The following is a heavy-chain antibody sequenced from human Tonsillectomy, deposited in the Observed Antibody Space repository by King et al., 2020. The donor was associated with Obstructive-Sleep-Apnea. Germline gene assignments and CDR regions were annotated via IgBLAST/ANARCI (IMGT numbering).Heavy chain of an antibody. J-gene: IGHJ4*02. Sequence: VQLVESGGGVVQPGGSLRLSCAASGFTFSSYDMHWVRQAPGKGLEWVAFIRYDGSYKYYADSVKGRFTISRDNSKNTLYLQMNSLRAEDTAVYYCAKHTDYWGQGTLVTVSS. V-gene: IGHV3-30*02. CDR1: GFTFSSYD. CDR3: AKHTDY. CDR2: IRYDGSYK.